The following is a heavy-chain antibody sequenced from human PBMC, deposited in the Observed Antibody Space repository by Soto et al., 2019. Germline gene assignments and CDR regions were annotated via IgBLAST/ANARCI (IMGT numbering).Heavy chain of an antibody. CDR2: ISSSTTHI. CDR1: GFTFNSYS. Sequence: PGGSLRLSCTASGFTFNSYSINWVRQAPGRGLEWVSSISSSTTHILYADSVKGRFTISRDNGKNSLYLQMNSLRAEDTAVYYCARDLQMATIRGGDYWGQGTQVTVSS. CDR3: ARDLQMATIRGGDY. J-gene: IGHJ4*02. V-gene: IGHV3-21*06. D-gene: IGHD5-12*01.